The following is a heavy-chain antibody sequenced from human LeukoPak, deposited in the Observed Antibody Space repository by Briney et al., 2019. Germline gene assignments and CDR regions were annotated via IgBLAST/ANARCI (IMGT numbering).Heavy chain of an antibody. V-gene: IGHV4-61*02. Sequence: KPSETLSLTCTVSGGSISSGSYYWSWIRQPAGKGLEWIGRIYTSGSTNYNPSLKSRVTISVDTSKNQFSLKLSSVTAADTAEYYCAREDWNDGTVDYWGQGTLVTVSS. CDR3: AREDWNDGTVDY. CDR1: GGSISSGSYY. CDR2: IYTSGST. D-gene: IGHD1-1*01. J-gene: IGHJ4*02.